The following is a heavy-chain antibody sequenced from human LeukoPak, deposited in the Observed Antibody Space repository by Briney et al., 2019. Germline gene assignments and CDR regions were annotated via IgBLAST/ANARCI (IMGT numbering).Heavy chain of an antibody. D-gene: IGHD3-10*01. CDR2: IYTRGST. J-gene: IGHJ5*02. Sequence: SETLSLTCILSGGSTSSCSYYWSWIRQPAGKGLEWIGRIYTRGSTNYNPSLKSRFTISVDTSKNQFSLKLSSVTAADTAVYYSARGRLLWFGELWNNWFDPWGQGTLVTASS. CDR1: GGSTSSCSYY. CDR3: ARGRLLWFGELWNNWFDP. V-gene: IGHV4-61*02.